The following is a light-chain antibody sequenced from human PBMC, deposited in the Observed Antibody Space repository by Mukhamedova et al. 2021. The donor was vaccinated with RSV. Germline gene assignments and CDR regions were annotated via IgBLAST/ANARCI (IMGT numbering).Light chain of an antibody. J-gene: IGKJ1*01. Sequence: WYQRRVHGKAPKLLISKASSLDSGVPSRFSGSGSGTEFTLTISSLQPDGSATYYCHQYNSYSTFGQGTKVEIK. V-gene: IGKV1-5*03. CDR2: KAS. CDR3: HQYNSYST.